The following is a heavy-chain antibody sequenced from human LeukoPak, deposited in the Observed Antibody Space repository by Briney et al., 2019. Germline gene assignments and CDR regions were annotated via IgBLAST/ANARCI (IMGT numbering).Heavy chain of an antibody. J-gene: IGHJ4*02. CDR1: GGSVSSGSYY. CDR3: ARGRNYCSGGSCCSRSGYYRFDY. V-gene: IGHV4-61*01. D-gene: IGHD2-15*01. CDR2: IYYSGST. Sequence: SETLSLTCTVSGGSVSSGSYYWSWIRQPPGKGLEWIGYIYYSGSTNYNPSLKSRVTISVDTSKNQFSLKLSSVTAADTAVFYCARGRNYCSGGSCCSRSGYYRFDYWGQGTLVTVSS.